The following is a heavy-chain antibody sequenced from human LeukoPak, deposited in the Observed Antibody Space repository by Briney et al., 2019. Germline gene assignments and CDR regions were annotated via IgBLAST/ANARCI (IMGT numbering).Heavy chain of an antibody. CDR3: AKIGPSDCSGGSCYTNDAFDI. CDR2: IYSGGST. D-gene: IGHD2-15*01. V-gene: IGHV3-53*01. CDR1: GFTVSSNY. J-gene: IGHJ3*02. Sequence: GGSLRLSCAASGFTVSSNYMSWVRQAPGKGLEWVSVIYSGGSTYYADSVKGRFTISRDNSKNTLYLQMNSLRAEDTAVYYCAKIGPSDCSGGSCYTNDAFDIWGQGTMVTVSS.